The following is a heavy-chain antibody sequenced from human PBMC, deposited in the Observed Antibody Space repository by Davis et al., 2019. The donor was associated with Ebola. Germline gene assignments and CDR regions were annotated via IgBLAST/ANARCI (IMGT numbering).Heavy chain of an antibody. Sequence: GESLKISCAASGFTFSDHYMSWIRQAPGKGLEWVSGISVSGTTTDYADSVKGRFTISGDNSKNTLYLQMNGLRVEDTAIYYCAKDTSNIWFDIWGQGAMVTVS. CDR1: GFTFSDHY. D-gene: IGHD1-26*01. CDR3: AKDTSNIWFDI. CDR2: ISVSGTTT. V-gene: IGHV3-23*01. J-gene: IGHJ3*02.